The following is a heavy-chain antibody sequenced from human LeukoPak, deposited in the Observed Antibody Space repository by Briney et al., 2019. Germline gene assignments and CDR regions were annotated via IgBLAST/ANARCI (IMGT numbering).Heavy chain of an antibody. V-gene: IGHV3-23*01. J-gene: IGHJ4*02. CDR1: GFTFSSYA. CDR3: APHRRGWYNLANY. CDR2: ISGSGGST. Sequence: GGSLRLSCAASGFTFSSYAMSWVRQAPGKGLEWVSGISGSGGSTYYADSVKGRFTISRDNSKNTLYLQMNSLRVEDTAVYYCAPHRRGWYNLANYWGKGTLVTSPQ. D-gene: IGHD6-19*01.